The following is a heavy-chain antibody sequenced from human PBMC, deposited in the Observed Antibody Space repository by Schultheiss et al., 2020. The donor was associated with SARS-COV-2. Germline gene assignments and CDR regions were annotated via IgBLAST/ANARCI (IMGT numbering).Heavy chain of an antibody. CDR3: ARGAVAAAGAMDV. D-gene: IGHD6-13*01. Sequence: GESLKISCAASGFTFSSYGMHWVRQAPGKGLEWVAVISYDGQNKYYADSVKGRFTISRDNSKNTQYLQMNSLRAEDTAVYFCARGAVAAAGAMDVWGQGTTVTVSS. V-gene: IGHV3-30*03. CDR2: ISYDGQNK. J-gene: IGHJ6*02. CDR1: GFTFSSYG.